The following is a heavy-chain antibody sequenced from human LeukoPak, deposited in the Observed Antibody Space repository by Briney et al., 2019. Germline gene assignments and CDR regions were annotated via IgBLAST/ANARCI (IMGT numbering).Heavy chain of an antibody. Sequence: ASVKVSCKASGYTFTGYYMHWVRQAPGQGLEWMGWINPNSGDTNYAQKFQGWVTMTRDTSISTAYMELSRLRSDDTAVYYCARGQQQPLFDYWGQGTLVTVSS. D-gene: IGHD6-13*01. CDR3: ARGQQQPLFDY. J-gene: IGHJ4*02. CDR2: INPNSGDT. V-gene: IGHV1-2*04. CDR1: GYTFTGYY.